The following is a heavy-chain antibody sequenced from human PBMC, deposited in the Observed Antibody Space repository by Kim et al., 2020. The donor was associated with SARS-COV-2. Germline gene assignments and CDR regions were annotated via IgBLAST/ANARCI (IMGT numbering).Heavy chain of an antibody. J-gene: IGHJ6*03. CDR1: GGDFNRNY. D-gene: IGHD4-17*01. V-gene: IGHV4-59*08. CDR2: IYYSGAT. Sequence: SETLSLSCVVSGGDFNRNYWTWIRQTPGKGPEWIGYIYYSGATNYSPSLQSRVTISVDTSRNQFSLKLSSVTAADTAVYYCARLSDYNDYGYYVDVWGKGTSVTVSS. CDR3: ARLSDYNDYGYYVDV.